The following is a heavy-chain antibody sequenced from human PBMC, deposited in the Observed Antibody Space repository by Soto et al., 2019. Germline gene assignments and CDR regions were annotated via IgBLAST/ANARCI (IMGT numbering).Heavy chain of an antibody. D-gene: IGHD2-21*02. CDR1: GGSVSSGSYY. V-gene: IGHV4-61*01. CDR3: ARVIVVVTAIREYYFDY. CDR2: IYYSGST. J-gene: IGHJ4*02. Sequence: KTSETLSLTCTVPGGSVSSGSYYWSWIRQPPGKGLEWIGYIYYSGSTNYNPSLKSRVTISVDTSKNQFSLKLSSVTAADTAVYYCARVIVVVTAIREYYFDYWGQGTLVTVSS.